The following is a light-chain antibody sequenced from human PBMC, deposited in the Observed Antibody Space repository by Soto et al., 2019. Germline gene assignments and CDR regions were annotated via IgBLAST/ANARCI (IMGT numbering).Light chain of an antibody. Sequence: QSVLTQPASVSGSPGQSITISCTGTSSDVGGYNYVSWYQHHPGKAPKLMIYEVSNRPSGVSNRFSGSKSGNTASLTISGLQAEDGSDYYCSSYAGSRTPVLGGGTK. J-gene: IGLJ3*02. V-gene: IGLV2-14*01. CDR2: EVS. CDR3: SSYAGSRTPV. CDR1: SSDVGGYNY.